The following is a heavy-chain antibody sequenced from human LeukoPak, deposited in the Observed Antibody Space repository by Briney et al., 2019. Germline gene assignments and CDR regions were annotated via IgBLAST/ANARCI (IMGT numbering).Heavy chain of an antibody. CDR3: ARVWVVDPYYYYMDV. Sequence: GASVKVSCKASGYTFTSYYMHWVRQTPGQGLERMGGIIPIFGTANYAQKFQGRVTIPADESTSTAYLELSSLRSEDTAVYYCARVWVVDPYYYYMDVWGKGTTVTVS. V-gene: IGHV1-69*13. CDR2: IIPIFGTA. CDR1: GYTFTSYY. D-gene: IGHD2-15*01. J-gene: IGHJ6*03.